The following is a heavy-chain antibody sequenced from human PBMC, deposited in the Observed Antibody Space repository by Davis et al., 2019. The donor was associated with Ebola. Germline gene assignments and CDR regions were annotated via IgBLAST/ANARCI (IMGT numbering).Heavy chain of an antibody. Sequence: GESLKISCAASGFTFSSHAMTWVRQAPGQGLAWVSSISGSGGTTSYADSVKGRFTISRDNSKNTVYLQMNSLSAEDTAVYHCVKGIGGWSDGMDYWGQGTLVTVSS. CDR3: VKGIGGWSDGMDY. V-gene: IGHV3-23*01. D-gene: IGHD2-15*01. CDR2: ISGSGGTT. J-gene: IGHJ4*02. CDR1: GFTFSSHA.